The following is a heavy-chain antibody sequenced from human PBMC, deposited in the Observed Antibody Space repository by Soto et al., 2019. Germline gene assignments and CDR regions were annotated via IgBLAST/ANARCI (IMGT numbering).Heavy chain of an antibody. CDR2: IIPILGIA. J-gene: IGHJ4*02. CDR1: GGTFSSYT. Sequence: QVQLVQSGAEVKKPGSSVKVSCKASGGTFSSYTISWVRQAPGQGLEWMGRIIPILGIANYAQKFQGRVTITADKSTSTAYMELSGLRSEDTAVYYCARGPAVADFDYWGQGTLVTVSS. V-gene: IGHV1-69*02. CDR3: ARGPAVADFDY. D-gene: IGHD6-19*01.